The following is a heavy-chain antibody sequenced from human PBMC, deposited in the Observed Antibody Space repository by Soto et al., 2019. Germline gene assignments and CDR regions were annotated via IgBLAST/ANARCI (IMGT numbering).Heavy chain of an antibody. CDR2: IYPGDSDT. CDR1: GYSFTSYW. CDR3: ARLGGYCSSTSCHGRFDP. D-gene: IGHD2-2*01. V-gene: IGHV5-51*01. J-gene: IGHJ5*02. Sequence: GESLKISCKGSGYSFTSYWIGWVRQMPGKGLEWMGIIYPGDSDTRYSPSFQGQVTISADKSISTAYLQWSSLKASDTAMYYCARLGGYCSSTSCHGRFDPWGQGTLVTISS.